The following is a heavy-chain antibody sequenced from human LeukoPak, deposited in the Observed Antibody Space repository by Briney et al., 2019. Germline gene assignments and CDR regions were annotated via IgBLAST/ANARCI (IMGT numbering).Heavy chain of an antibody. D-gene: IGHD5-12*01. CDR3: AKSRYSGYRSVLFDY. V-gene: IGHV3-23*01. CDR2: ISGSGGST. J-gene: IGHJ4*02. CDR1: GFTFSSYA. Sequence: PGGSLRLSCAASGFTFSSYAMSWVRQAPGKGLEWVPAISGSGGSTYYADSVKGRFTISRDNSKNTLYLQMNSLRAEDTAVYYCAKSRYSGYRSVLFDYWGQGTLVTVSS.